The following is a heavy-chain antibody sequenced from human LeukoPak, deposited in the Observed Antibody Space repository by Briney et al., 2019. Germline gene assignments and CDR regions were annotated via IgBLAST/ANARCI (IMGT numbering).Heavy chain of an antibody. V-gene: IGHV4-34*01. CDR3: ARLIVGATDFDY. CDR1: GXSFSGYY. D-gene: IGHD1-26*01. J-gene: IGHJ4*02. Sequence: PSETLSLTCAVYGXSFSGYYWSWIRQPPGKGLEWIGEIDHSGSTSYNPSLKSRVTISVDTSKNQFSLKLSSVTAADTAVYYCARLIVGATDFDYWGQGTLVTVSS. CDR2: IDHSGST.